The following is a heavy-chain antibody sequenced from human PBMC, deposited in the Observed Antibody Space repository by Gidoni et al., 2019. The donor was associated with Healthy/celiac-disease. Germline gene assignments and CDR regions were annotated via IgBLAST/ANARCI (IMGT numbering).Heavy chain of an antibody. Sequence: QVQLQESGPGLVKPSETLSLTCTVSGGSISSYYWSWIRQPPGKGLEWIGYIYYSGSTNYNPSLKSRVTISVDTSKNQFSLKLSSVTAADTAVYYCARSGDSGSYRDFDYWGQGTLVTVSS. V-gene: IGHV4-59*01. CDR3: ARSGDSGSYRDFDY. J-gene: IGHJ4*02. CDR2: IYYSGST. D-gene: IGHD1-26*01. CDR1: GGSISSYY.